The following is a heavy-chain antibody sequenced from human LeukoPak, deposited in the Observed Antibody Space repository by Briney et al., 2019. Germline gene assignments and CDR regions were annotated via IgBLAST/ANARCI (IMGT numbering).Heavy chain of an antibody. D-gene: IGHD3-16*02. CDR3: ARKIQGVISY. CDR2: IYYSGST. Sequence: KPSETLSLTCTVSGGSISSSSYYRGWIRQPPGKGLEWIGSIYYSGSTYYNPSLKSRVTISVDTSKNQFSLKLSSVTAADTAVYYCARKIQGVISYWGQGTLVTVSS. V-gene: IGHV4-39*01. J-gene: IGHJ4*02. CDR1: GGSISSSSYY.